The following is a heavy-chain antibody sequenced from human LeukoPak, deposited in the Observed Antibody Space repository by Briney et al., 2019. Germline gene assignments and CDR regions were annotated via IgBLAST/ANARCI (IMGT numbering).Heavy chain of an antibody. CDR2: TYYRSKWYN. Sequence: SQTLSLTCAISGDSVSSNSAAWNWIRQSPSRGLEWLGRTYYRSKWYNDYAVSVKSRITINPDTSKNQFSLQLNSVTPEDTAVYYCARRRVDDYVWGSSFDYWGQGTLVTVSS. J-gene: IGHJ4*01. CDR1: GDSVSSNSAA. V-gene: IGHV6-1*01. D-gene: IGHD3-16*01. CDR3: ARRRVDDYVWGSSFDY.